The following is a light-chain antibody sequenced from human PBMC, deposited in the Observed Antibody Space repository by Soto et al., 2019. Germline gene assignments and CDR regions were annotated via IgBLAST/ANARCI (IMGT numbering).Light chain of an antibody. CDR1: SSNIWAGYD. CDR2: GNS. Sequence: QSVLTQPPSVSGAPGQRVTISCTGSSSNIWAGYDVHWYQQLPGTAPKLLIYGNSNRPSGVPDRFSGSKSGTSASLAITGLQAEDEADYYCQSYDSRLSGSKVFGGGTKLTVL. J-gene: IGLJ2*01. CDR3: QSYDSRLSGSKV. V-gene: IGLV1-40*01.